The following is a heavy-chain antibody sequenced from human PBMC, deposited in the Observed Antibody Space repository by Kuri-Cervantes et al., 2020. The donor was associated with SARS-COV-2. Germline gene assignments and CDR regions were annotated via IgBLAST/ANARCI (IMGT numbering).Heavy chain of an antibody. Sequence: GESLKISCAASGFTFSSYWMSWVRQAPGKGLEWVANIKQDGSEKYYVDSVKGRFTISRDNAKNSLYLQVNSLRAEDTAVYYCAREIEGFDIWGQGTMVTVSS. V-gene: IGHV3-7*01. CDR3: AREIEGFDI. CDR2: IKQDGSEK. CDR1: GFTFSSYW. D-gene: IGHD2-21*01. J-gene: IGHJ3*02.